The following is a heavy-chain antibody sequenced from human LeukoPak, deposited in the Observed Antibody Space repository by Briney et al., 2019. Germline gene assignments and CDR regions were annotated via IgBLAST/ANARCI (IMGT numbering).Heavy chain of an antibody. CDR2: IYYSGST. Sequence: SETLSLTCTVCGGSISSYYWSWIRQPPGKGREWIGYIYYSGSTNYNPSLKSRVTISVDTSKNQFSLKLSSVTASDTAVYYCARGKKPTWGGKPRTYFDYWGQGTLVTVSS. CDR3: ARGKKPTWGGKPRTYFDY. J-gene: IGHJ4*02. CDR1: GGSISSYY. D-gene: IGHD3-16*01. V-gene: IGHV4-59*08.